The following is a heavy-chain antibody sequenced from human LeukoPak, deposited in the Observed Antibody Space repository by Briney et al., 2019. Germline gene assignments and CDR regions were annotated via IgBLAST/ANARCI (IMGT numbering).Heavy chain of an antibody. Sequence: GRSLRLSCAASGFTFSTYAMNWVRQAPGKGLEWVAVISYDGSNKYYAGSVKGRFTISRDNSKNTLYLQMNSLRAEDTAVYHCARDVPHYYDSSGYFDYWGQGTLVTVSS. CDR2: ISYDGSNK. V-gene: IGHV3-30-3*01. D-gene: IGHD3-22*01. CDR1: GFTFSTYA. CDR3: ARDVPHYYDSSGYFDY. J-gene: IGHJ4*02.